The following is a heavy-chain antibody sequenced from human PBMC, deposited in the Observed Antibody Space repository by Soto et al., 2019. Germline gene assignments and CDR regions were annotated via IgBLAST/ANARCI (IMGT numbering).Heavy chain of an antibody. CDR2: ISAYNGNT. D-gene: IGHD5-18*01. Sequence: ASVKVSCTDSGYTFTSYGISWVRQAPGQGLEWMGWISAYNGNTNYAQKLQGRVTMTTDTSTSTAYMELRSLRSDDTAVYYCARVSYVDTAMVLDAFDIWGQGTMVTVSS. CDR1: GYTFTSYG. CDR3: ARVSYVDTAMVLDAFDI. J-gene: IGHJ3*02. V-gene: IGHV1-18*01.